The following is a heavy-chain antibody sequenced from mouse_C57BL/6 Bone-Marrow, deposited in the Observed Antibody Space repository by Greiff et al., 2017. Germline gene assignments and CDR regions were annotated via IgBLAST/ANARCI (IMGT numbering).Heavy chain of an antibody. CDR2: IYPRSGNT. CDR1: GYTFTSYG. CDR3: ASDGSRFAY. D-gene: IGHD1-1*01. Sequence: VQLQQSGAELARPGASVKLSCKASGYTFTSYGISWVKQRTGQGLEWIGEIYPRSGNTYYNEKFKGKATLTADKSSSTAYMELRSLTSEDSAVYFCASDGSRFAYWGQGTLVTVSA. V-gene: IGHV1-81*01. J-gene: IGHJ3*01.